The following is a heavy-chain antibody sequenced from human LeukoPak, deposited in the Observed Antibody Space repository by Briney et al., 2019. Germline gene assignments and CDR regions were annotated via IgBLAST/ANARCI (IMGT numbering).Heavy chain of an antibody. D-gene: IGHD3-22*01. Sequence: GGSLRLACAASGFTFRSYIMNWGRQAPGKGLEWVSCISSSSSTIYYADSVKCRFNSSRDNAKTYLSLHMTSLRAEDTAVYYCARGGDYYDSSGYHYYFDYWGQGALVTVSS. CDR3: ARGGDYYDSSGYHYYFDY. CDR2: ISSSSSTI. J-gene: IGHJ4*02. V-gene: IGHV3-48*04. CDR1: GFTFRSYI.